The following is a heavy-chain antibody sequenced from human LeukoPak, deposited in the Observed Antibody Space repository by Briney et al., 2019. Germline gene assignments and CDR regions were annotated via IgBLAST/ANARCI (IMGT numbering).Heavy chain of an antibody. Sequence: SETLSLTCTVSGGSISSYYWSWIRQPPGKGLEWIGYIYYSGSTNYNPSLKSRVTISVHTSKNQFSLKLSSVTAADTAVYYCARAGYGGNQIDYWGQGTLVTVSS. CDR3: ARAGYGGNQIDY. D-gene: IGHD4-23*01. V-gene: IGHV4-59*01. CDR2: IYYSGST. J-gene: IGHJ4*02. CDR1: GGSISSYY.